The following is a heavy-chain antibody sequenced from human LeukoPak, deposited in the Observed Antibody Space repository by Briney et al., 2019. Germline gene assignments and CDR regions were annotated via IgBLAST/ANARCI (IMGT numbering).Heavy chain of an antibody. Sequence: PGGSLRLSCAASGFTFSSYAMNWVRQAPGKGLEWVSIISNSGGNTYYADSVKGRFTISRDNSKNTLYLQMNSLRAEDTAVYYCAKDSRKDGSGSYMDYWGQGTLVTVSS. J-gene: IGHJ4*02. CDR3: AKDSRKDGSGSYMDY. D-gene: IGHD3-10*01. V-gene: IGHV3-23*01. CDR2: ISNSGGNT. CDR1: GFTFSSYA.